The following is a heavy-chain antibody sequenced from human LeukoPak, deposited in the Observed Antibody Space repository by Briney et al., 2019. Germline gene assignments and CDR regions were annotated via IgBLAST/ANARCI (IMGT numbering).Heavy chain of an antibody. D-gene: IGHD1-1*01. CDR3: ARVLLERPGIDSFDI. Sequence: PGGSLRLSCAASGCTLSYYSMEWVRQAPGEGLEWVSHLSRSTTTIYYADSVKGRFTISRDNAKNSLYLQMNSLRADDTAVYYCARVLLERPGIDSFDIWGRGTMVTVSS. CDR2: LSRSTTTI. J-gene: IGHJ3*02. CDR1: GCTLSYYS. V-gene: IGHV3-48*01.